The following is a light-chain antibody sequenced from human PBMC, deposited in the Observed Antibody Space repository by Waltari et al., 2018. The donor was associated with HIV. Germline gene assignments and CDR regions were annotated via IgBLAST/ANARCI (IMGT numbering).Light chain of an antibody. V-gene: IGKV1-NL1*01. CDR2: DAS. CDR3: QQYYSSPPT. Sequence: DIQMTQSPSSLSASVGDRVTITCRAGQGISNSLAGYQQRLGKAPKLLLYDASKLESEVPSRFRGSGSGTDYTLTITSLQPEDFAMYYCQQYYSSPPTFGGGTKVDLK. CDR1: QGISNS. J-gene: IGKJ4*01.